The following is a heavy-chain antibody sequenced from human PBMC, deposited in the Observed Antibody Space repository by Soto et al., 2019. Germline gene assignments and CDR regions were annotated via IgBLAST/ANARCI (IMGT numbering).Heavy chain of an antibody. CDR3: AGTSIVVMVAAKEISYGMAV. V-gene: IGHV4-34*01. D-gene: IGHD2-15*01. CDR2: INHSGST. J-gene: IGHJ6*02. CDR1: GGSFSGYY. Sequence: QVQLQQWGAGLLKPSETLSLTCAVYGGSFSGYYWSWIRQPPGKGLEWIGEINHSGSTNYNPSLKSRVPISVDAYENQFSLKLSAVTAADTALYYCAGTSIVVMVAAKEISYGMAVWGQGTTVTVSS.